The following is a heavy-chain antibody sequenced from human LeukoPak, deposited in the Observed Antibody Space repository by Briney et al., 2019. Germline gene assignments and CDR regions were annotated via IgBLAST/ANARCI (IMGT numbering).Heavy chain of an antibody. CDR1: GGSISSGDYY. Sequence: PSETLSLTCTVSGGSISSGDYYWSWIRQPPGKGLEWIGYIYYSGSTYHNPSLKSRVTISVGTSKNQFSLKLSSVTAADTAVYYCARVSRYYDFWSGYQTAAYYYYGMDVWGQGTTVTVSS. CDR3: ARVSRYYDFWSGYQTAAYYYYGMDV. CDR2: IYYSGST. J-gene: IGHJ6*02. D-gene: IGHD3-3*01. V-gene: IGHV4-30-4*01.